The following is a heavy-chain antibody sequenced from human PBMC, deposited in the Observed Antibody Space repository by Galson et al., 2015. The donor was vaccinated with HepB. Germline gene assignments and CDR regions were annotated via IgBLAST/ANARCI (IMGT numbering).Heavy chain of an antibody. CDR3: ARRSPNQYYDFVGDYYYYYMDV. D-gene: IGHD3-3*01. CDR2: IIPIFGTA. J-gene: IGHJ6*03. CDR1: GGTFSSYA. V-gene: IGHV1-69*13. Sequence: SVKVSCKASGGTFSSYAISWVRQAPGQGLEWMGGIIPIFGTANYAQKFQGRVTITADESTSTAYMELSSLRSEDTAVYYCARRSPNQYYDFVGDYYYYYMDVWGKGTTVTVSS.